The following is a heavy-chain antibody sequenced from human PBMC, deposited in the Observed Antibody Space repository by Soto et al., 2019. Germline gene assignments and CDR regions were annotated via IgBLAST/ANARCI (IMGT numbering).Heavy chain of an antibody. CDR2: IYYSGST. V-gene: IGHV4-30-4*01. Sequence: SETLSLTCTVSGGSIRSGDYYWSWIRQPPGKGLEWIGYIYYSGSTYYNPSLKSRVTISVDTSKNQFSLKLSSVTAADTAVYYCARDPQYYYXSGSYLFYYYYGMDVWGQGTTVTVSS. D-gene: IGHD3-10*01. CDR1: GGSIRSGDYY. J-gene: IGHJ6*02. CDR3: ARDPQYYYXSGSYLFYYYYGMDV.